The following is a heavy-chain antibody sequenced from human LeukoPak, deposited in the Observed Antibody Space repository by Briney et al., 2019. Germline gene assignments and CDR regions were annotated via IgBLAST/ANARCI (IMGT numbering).Heavy chain of an antibody. D-gene: IGHD6-13*01. V-gene: IGHV1-18*01. J-gene: IGHJ4*02. CDR3: ARDLASSWSPYYFDY. CDR2: ISAYNGNT. Sequence: ASVKVSCKASGYTFTSYGISWVRQAPGQGLEWMGWISAYNGNTNYAPKLQGRVTMTTDTSTSTAYMELRSLRSDDTAVYYCARDLASSWSPYYFDYWGQGTLVTVSS. CDR1: GYTFTSYG.